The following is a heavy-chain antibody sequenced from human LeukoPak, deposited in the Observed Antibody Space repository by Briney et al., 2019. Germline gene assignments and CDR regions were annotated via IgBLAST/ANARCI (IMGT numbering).Heavy chain of an antibody. J-gene: IGHJ4*02. CDR3: ANYCGGDCYEVDY. Sequence: QSGKSLRLSCAASGFSFGSYGIHWVRQAPGKGLEWVAVISHEGSQTYYADSVRGRFTISRDNSKNTLYLQMNSLRAEDTAVYYCANYCGGDCYEVDYWGQGTLVTVSS. V-gene: IGHV3-30*18. CDR1: GFSFGSYG. CDR2: ISHEGSQT. D-gene: IGHD2-21*01.